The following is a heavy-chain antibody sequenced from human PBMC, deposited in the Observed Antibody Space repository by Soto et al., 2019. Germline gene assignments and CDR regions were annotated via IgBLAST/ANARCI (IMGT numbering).Heavy chain of an antibody. CDR3: ARAVTAAGTGYDY. CDR2: IHHSGSI. J-gene: IGHJ4*02. D-gene: IGHD6-13*01. Sequence: SETLSLTCTVSGDSISSDYYHWTWIRQSPGKGLEWIGYIHHSGSILYNPSLKSRVTISVDTSKNQFSLQLNSVTPDDTAVYYCARAVTAAGTGYDYWGQGTLVTVSS. CDR1: GDSISSDYYH. V-gene: IGHV4-30-4*08.